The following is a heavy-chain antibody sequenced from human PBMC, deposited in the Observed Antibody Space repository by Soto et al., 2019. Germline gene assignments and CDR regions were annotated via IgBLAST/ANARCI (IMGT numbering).Heavy chain of an antibody. CDR2: INHSGST. V-gene: IGHV4-34*01. D-gene: IGHD6-13*01. J-gene: IGHJ4*02. CDR1: GGSFSGYY. CDR3: ARGSAAVGGFDY. Sequence: SETLSLTCAVYGGSFSGYYWSWIRQPPGKGLEWIGEINHSGSTNYNPSLKSRVTISVDTSKNQFSLKLSSVTAADTAVYYCARGSAAVGGFDYWGQGTLVTVS.